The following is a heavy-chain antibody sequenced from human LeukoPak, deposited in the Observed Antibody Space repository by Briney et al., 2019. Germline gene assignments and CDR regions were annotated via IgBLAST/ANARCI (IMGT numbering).Heavy chain of an antibody. V-gene: IGHV1-2*02. CDR3: ARIHQHYYYYMDV. CDR2: INPNSGGT. Sequence: ASVKVSCKASGYTFTSYYMHWVRQAPGQGLEWMGWINPNSGGTNYAQKFQGRVTMTRDTSISTAYMELSRLRSDDTAVYYCARIHQHYYYYMDVWGKGTTVTVSS. D-gene: IGHD5-18*01. CDR1: GYTFTSYY. J-gene: IGHJ6*03.